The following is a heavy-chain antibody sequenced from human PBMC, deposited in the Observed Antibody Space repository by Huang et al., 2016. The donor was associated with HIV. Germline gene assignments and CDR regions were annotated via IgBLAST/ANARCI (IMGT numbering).Heavy chain of an antibody. CDR2: IIPICGTA. J-gene: IGHJ4*02. V-gene: IGHV1-69*13. CDR1: GGTFSSYA. CDR3: ARARGYYDSSVSYYFDY. Sequence: QVQLVQSGAEVKKPGSSVKVSCKASGGTFSSYAISWVRPAPGQGLEWRGWIIPICGTANYAQKFQGRVKITADESTSTAYMELSSLRSEDTAVYYCARARGYYDSSVSYYFDYWGQGTLVTVSS. D-gene: IGHD3-22*01.